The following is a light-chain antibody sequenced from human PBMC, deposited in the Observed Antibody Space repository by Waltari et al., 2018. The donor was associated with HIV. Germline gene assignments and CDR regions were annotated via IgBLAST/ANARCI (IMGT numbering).Light chain of an antibody. CDR3: CSYGISTSRYV. CDR2: DVS. CDR1: SSDIGTFNL. J-gene: IGLJ1*01. Sequence: QSALTQPASVSGSRGRSITISCTGTSSDIGTFNLVSWYQKHPNKAPKVIIYDVSKRPSGVSPRVSGSESGNTASLKSVGLQPEDEGDYDCCSYGISTSRYVFGGGTKVSV. V-gene: IGLV2-23*02.